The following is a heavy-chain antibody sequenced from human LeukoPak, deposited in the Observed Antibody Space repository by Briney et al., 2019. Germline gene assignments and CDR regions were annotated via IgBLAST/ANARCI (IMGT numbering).Heavy chain of an antibody. V-gene: IGHV3-33*01. J-gene: IGHJ4*02. CDR3: ARDHRPYYYGSGPNDY. CDR2: IWYYGSNK. Sequence: PGRSLRLSCAASGFTFSSYGMHWVRQAPGKGLEWVAVIWYYGSNKYYADSVKGRFTISRDNSKNTLYLQMNSLRAEDTAVYYCARDHRPYYYGSGPNDYWGQGTLVTVSS. CDR1: GFTFSSYG. D-gene: IGHD3-10*01.